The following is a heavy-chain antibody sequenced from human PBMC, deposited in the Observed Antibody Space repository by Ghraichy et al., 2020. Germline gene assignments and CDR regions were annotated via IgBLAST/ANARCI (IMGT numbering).Heavy chain of an antibody. V-gene: IGHV4-34*01. CDR1: GGSFSGYY. D-gene: IGHD6-6*01. J-gene: IGHJ5*02. Sequence: SETLSLTCAVYGGSFSGYYWSWIRQPPGKGLEWIGEINHSGSTNYNPSLKSRVTISVDTSKNQFSLKLSSVTAADTAVYYCARAGKFLYSSSSIVGSQRDTQGVKNWFDPWGQGTLVTVSS. CDR2: INHSGST. CDR3: ARAGKFLYSSSSIVGSQRDTQGVKNWFDP.